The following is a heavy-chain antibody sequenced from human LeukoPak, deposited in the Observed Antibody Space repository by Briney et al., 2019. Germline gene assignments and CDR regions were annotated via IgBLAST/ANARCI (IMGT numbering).Heavy chain of an antibody. D-gene: IGHD3-22*01. CDR1: GGSVSSSTYY. Sequence: SETLSLTCTVSGGSVSSSTYYWSWIRQPPGKGLEWIGSIYYSGSTYQNPSLKSRVTISVDRSKNQFSLKLTSVTAADTAVYYCARLSYYYDRSGYGNYWGQGTLVTVSS. J-gene: IGHJ4*02. CDR2: IYYSGST. V-gene: IGHV4-39*01. CDR3: ARLSYYYDRSGYGNY.